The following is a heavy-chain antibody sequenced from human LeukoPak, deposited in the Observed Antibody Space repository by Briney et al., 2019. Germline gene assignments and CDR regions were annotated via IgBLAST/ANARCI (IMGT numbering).Heavy chain of an antibody. Sequence: PSETLSLTCAVSGGSITAYYWSWIRQPPGQGLEWIGYIYYTGNTKYNPSLESRVTISIDTSKNEFSLKIYSLNAADTAVYFCASGSVVTALDQWVGGRLVTV. V-gene: IGHV4-59*01. CDR1: GGSITAYY. J-gene: IGHJ4*02. D-gene: IGHD2-21*02. CDR2: IYYTGNT. CDR3: ASGSVVTALDQ.